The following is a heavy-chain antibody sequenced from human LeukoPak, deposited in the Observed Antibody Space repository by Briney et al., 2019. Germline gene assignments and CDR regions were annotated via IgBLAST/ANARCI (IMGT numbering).Heavy chain of an antibody. Sequence: PGGSLRLSCAASGFTFSSYAMSWVRQAPGKGLEWVSAISGSGGSTYYADSVKGRFTISRDNSKNTLYLQMNSLRAEDTAVYYCAKETYYYDSSGSPRGEDAFDIWGQETMVTVSS. CDR2: ISGSGGST. J-gene: IGHJ3*02. V-gene: IGHV3-23*01. CDR3: AKETYYYDSSGSPRGEDAFDI. CDR1: GFTFSSYA. D-gene: IGHD3-22*01.